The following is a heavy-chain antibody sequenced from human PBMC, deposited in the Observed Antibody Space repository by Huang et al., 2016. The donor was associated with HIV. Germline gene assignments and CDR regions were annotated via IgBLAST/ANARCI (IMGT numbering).Heavy chain of an antibody. D-gene: IGHD6-19*01. V-gene: IGHV3-33*08. Sequence: QVQLVESGGGVVQPGRSLRLSCEASGFTFSSYGMHWVRQAPGKGLEWVAVIWDDGSNKYYADSVKGRFTISRDNSKNTLYLQMNSLKTEDTAVYYCALKGDSSGWEYFRHWGQGTLVTVSS. CDR1: GFTFSSYG. CDR3: ALKGDSSGWEYFRH. J-gene: IGHJ1*01. CDR2: IWDDGSNK.